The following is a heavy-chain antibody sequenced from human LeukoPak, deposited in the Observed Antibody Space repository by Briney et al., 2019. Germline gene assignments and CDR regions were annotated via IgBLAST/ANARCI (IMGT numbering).Heavy chain of an antibody. CDR3: AKELYTGSYFTSDY. CDR1: GFTFSTYT. V-gene: IGHV3-23*01. J-gene: IGHJ4*02. D-gene: IGHD1-26*01. Sequence: GGSLRLSCAASGFTFSTYTLSWVRQAPGEGLEWVSALSGTGSSTFYTGSVRGRFTISRDNSKNTVYLQMNSLRVEDTAVYYCAKELYTGSYFTSDYWGQGTLVTVSS. CDR2: LSGTGSST.